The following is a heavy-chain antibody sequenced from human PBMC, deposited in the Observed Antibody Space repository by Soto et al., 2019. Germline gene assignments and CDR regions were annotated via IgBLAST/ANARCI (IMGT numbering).Heavy chain of an antibody. CDR3: ANLGGSMDFWSGYYGH. V-gene: IGHV3-23*01. D-gene: IGHD3-3*01. Sequence: GGSLRLSCAASGFTFSSYAMSWVRQAPGKGLEWVSAISGSGGSTYYADSVKGRFTISRDNSKNTLYLQMNSLRAEDTAVYYCANLGGSMDFWSGYYGHWGQGTLVTVSS. CDR2: ISGSGGST. CDR1: GFTFSSYA. J-gene: IGHJ4*02.